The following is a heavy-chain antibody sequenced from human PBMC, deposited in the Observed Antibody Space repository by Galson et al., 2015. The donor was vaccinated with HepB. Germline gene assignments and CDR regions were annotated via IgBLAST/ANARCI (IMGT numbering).Heavy chain of an antibody. CDR3: ARDLSGSELDMGVDY. V-gene: IGHV3-33*01. D-gene: IGHD2-15*01. CDR2: IWYDGSNK. J-gene: IGHJ4*02. Sequence: SLRLSCAASGFTFSSYGMHWVRQAPGKGLEWVAVIWYDGSNKYYADSVKGRFTISRDNSKNTLYLQMNSLRAEDTAVYYCARDLSGSELDMGVDYWGQGTLVTVSS. CDR1: GFTFSSYG.